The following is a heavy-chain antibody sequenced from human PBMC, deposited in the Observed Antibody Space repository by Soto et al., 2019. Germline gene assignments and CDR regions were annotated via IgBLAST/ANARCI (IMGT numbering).Heavy chain of an antibody. CDR2: IYHSGTT. V-gene: IGHV4-38-2*01. D-gene: IGHD3-3*01. Sequence: SETLSLTCAVSGDSISSGYYWACIRQPPGKGLELIGSIYHSGTTYYNPSLKSRATLSVDTSKNHFSMKLSSVTAAASAVYYCARTDYVGYYHYCGQGTLVTVSS. CDR1: GDSISSGYY. J-gene: IGHJ4*02. CDR3: ARTDYVGYYHY.